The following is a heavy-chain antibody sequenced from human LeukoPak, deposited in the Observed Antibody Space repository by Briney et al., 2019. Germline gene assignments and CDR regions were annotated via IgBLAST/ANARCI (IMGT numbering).Heavy chain of an antibody. J-gene: IGHJ1*01. D-gene: IGHD1-26*01. CDR2: IKQDGNEK. Sequence: PGGSLRLSCAASGFTFSSYWMTWVRQAPGKGLEWVANIKQDGNEKYYVDSVKGRFTISRDNAKNSLFLQMNSLRAEDTAVYYCVRDSGSSYGYYFLHWGQGTLVTVSS. V-gene: IGHV3-7*05. CDR1: GFTFSSYW. CDR3: VRDSGSSYGYYFLH.